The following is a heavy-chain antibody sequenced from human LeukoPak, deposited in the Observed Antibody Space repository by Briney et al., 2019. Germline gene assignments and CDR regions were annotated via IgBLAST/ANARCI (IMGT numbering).Heavy chain of an antibody. CDR3: AKDRGATGYYYYGMDV. J-gene: IGHJ6*02. CDR1: GFTFDDYA. D-gene: IGHD1-26*01. Sequence: GRSLRLSCAASGFTFDDYAMHWVRQAPGKGLEWVSGISWNSGSIGYVDSVKGRFTISRDNAKNSLYLQMNSLRAEDTALYYCAKDRGATGYYYYGMDVWGQGTTVTVSS. V-gene: IGHV3-9*01. CDR2: ISWNSGSI.